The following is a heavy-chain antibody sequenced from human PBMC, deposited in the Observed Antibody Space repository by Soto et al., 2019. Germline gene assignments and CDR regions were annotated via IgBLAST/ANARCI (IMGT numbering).Heavy chain of an antibody. D-gene: IGHD5-12*01. Sequence: GGSLRLSCAASGFTFSSYAMHWVRQAPGKGLEWVAVISYDGSNKYYADSVKGRFTISRDNSKNTLYLQMNSLRAEDTAVYYCARDGIEMATIYYFDYWGQGTLVTVSS. CDR2: ISYDGSNK. CDR3: ARDGIEMATIYYFDY. J-gene: IGHJ4*02. CDR1: GFTFSSYA. V-gene: IGHV3-30-3*01.